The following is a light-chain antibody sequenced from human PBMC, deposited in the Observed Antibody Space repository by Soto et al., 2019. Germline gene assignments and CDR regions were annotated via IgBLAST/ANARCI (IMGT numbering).Light chain of an antibody. V-gene: IGKV1-39*01. Sequence: DIQMTQSPSSLSASVGDRVTDSCRASQRIGTYLNWYQQRPGKAPTLLIYHVSTLQPGVPSRFSGSGSGTDFTLSITGLHPEDFATNYCQQSSTTVYTFGQGTKLEIK. CDR1: QRIGTY. J-gene: IGKJ2*01. CDR2: HVS. CDR3: QQSSTTVYT.